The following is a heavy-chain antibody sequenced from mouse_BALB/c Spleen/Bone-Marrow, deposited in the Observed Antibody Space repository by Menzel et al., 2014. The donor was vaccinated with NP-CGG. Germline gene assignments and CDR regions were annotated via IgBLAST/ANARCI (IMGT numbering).Heavy chain of an antibody. CDR2: ISGGGSYT. CDR1: GFTFNNYG. J-gene: IGHJ3*01. CDR3: ARHAYYDQTEVSFVY. D-gene: IGHD2-4*01. V-gene: IGHV5-9-2*01. Sequence: EVKLMDSGGGLVKSGGSLKLSCAASGFTFNNYGMSWVRQTPEKRLEWVATISGGGSYTFYPDSVKGRFTISRDNAKNDLYLQLSSLRSEDTALYYCARHAYYDQTEVSFVYWGQGTWSLSLQ.